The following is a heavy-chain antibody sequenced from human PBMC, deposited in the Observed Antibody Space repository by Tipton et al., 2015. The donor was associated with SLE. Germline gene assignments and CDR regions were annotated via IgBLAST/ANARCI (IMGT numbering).Heavy chain of an antibody. CDR2: IFYSGST. D-gene: IGHD3-16*01. V-gene: IGHV4-31*03. CDR3: ARVGAASGARYFDP. J-gene: IGHJ5*02. CDR1: GDSIISGAYS. Sequence: TLSLTCTVSGDSIISGAYSWSWVRQHPGRGLEWLAYIFYSGSTYYNPSLKSRLNISVDRSNNQFSLKLTSVTAADTAVYYCARVGAASGARYFDPWGQGMLVTVSS.